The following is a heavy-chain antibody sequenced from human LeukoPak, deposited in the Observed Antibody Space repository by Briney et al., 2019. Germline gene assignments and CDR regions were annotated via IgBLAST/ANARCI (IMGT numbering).Heavy chain of an antibody. CDR3: AKDPNLMTTVNKGYFQH. J-gene: IGHJ1*01. D-gene: IGHD4-17*01. CDR2: ISASGGST. V-gene: IGHV3-23*01. Sequence: SGGSLRLSCSVSGFTFSTYAMSWVRQAPGKGLKCVSTISASGGSTYYADSVKGRFTISRDNSKNTLYLQMNSLRAEDTAVYYCAKDPNLMTTVNKGYFQHWGQGTLVAVSS. CDR1: GFTFSTYA.